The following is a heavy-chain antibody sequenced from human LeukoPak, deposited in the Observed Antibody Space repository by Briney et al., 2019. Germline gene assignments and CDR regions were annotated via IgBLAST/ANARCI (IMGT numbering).Heavy chain of an antibody. Sequence: GGSLRLSCAASGFTFSSYSMNWVRQAPGKGLEWVANIKKDGSEKYYVDSVKGRFTISRDNAKTSLYLQMNSLRAEDTAVYYCARDLSGVTGYTYGRGIDYWGQGTLVTVSS. CDR2: IKKDGSEK. CDR1: GFTFSSYS. V-gene: IGHV3-7*01. J-gene: IGHJ4*02. CDR3: ARDLSGVTGYTYGRGIDY. D-gene: IGHD5-18*01.